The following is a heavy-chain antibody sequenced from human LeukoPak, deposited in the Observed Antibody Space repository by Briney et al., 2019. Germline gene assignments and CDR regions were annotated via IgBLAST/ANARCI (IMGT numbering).Heavy chain of an antibody. CDR1: GFTFSSYA. V-gene: IGHV3-30-3*01. CDR2: ISYDGSNK. Sequence: PGGSLRLSCAASGFTFSSYAMHWVRQAPGKGLEWVAVISYDGSNKYYADSVKGRFTISRDNSKNTLYLQMNSLRAEDTAVYYCAREYYDSSDYPRQHYFDYWGQGTLVTVSS. CDR3: AREYYDSSDYPRQHYFDY. J-gene: IGHJ4*02. D-gene: IGHD3-22*01.